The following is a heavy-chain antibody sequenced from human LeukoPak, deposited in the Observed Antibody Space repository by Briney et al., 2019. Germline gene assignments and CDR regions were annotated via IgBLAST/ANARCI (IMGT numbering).Heavy chain of an antibody. D-gene: IGHD6-19*01. CDR2: FSDSGSGGST. V-gene: IGHV3-23*01. CDR1: GFTFSSFP. J-gene: IGHJ4*02. Sequence: GGSLRLSCAASGFTFSSFPMSWVRQAPGKGLEWVSGFSDSGSGGSTYYADSVKGRFTIPRDNSMNTLSLQMSSLRAEDTAVYYCARGYRSGWPDYWGQGTLVTVSS. CDR3: ARGYRSGWPDY.